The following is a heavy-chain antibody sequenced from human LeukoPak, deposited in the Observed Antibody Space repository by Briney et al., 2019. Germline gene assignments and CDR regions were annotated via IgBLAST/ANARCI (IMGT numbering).Heavy chain of an antibody. J-gene: IGHJ4*02. CDR3: AKDGYSYGSNYLDY. V-gene: IGHV3-23*01. CDR2: ISGSGGST. CDR1: GFTFSSYC. D-gene: IGHD5-18*01. Sequence: PGGSLELSCSASGFTFSSYCMNWVRQAPRKGLELVSGISGSGGSTYYADSVKGRFTISRDNSKNTLYLQMNSLRAEDTAVYYCAKDGYSYGSNYLDYWGQGTLVTVSS.